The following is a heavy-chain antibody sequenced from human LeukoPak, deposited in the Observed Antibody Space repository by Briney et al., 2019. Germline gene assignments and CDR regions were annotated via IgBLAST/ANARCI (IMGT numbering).Heavy chain of an antibody. D-gene: IGHD2-2*01. CDR2: IIPIFGTA. J-gene: IGHJ4*02. CDR3: ASPAFRGRKTPFDY. V-gene: IGHV1-69*13. Sequence: SVKVSCKASGGTFSSYAISWVRQAPGQGLEWMGGIIPIFGTANYAQKFQGRVTITADESTSTAYMELSSLRSEDTAVYYCASPAFRGRKTPFDYWGQGTLVTVSS. CDR1: GGTFSSYA.